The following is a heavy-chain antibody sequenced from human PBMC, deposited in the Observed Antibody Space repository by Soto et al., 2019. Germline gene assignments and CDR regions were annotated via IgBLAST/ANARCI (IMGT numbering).Heavy chain of an antibody. J-gene: IGHJ4*02. CDR2: IIPIIGTA. CDR1: GGTFSSYS. V-gene: IGHV1-69*01. Sequence: QVQLVQSGAEVKKPGSSVKVSCKASGGTFSSYSINWVRQAPGQGREWMGEIIPIIGTANYAQKFQGRVTITADESTSTAYMELSSLRSEDTAVYYCARDGGRHSGGIDYWGQGTLVTVSS. D-gene: IGHD1-26*01. CDR3: ARDGGRHSGGIDY.